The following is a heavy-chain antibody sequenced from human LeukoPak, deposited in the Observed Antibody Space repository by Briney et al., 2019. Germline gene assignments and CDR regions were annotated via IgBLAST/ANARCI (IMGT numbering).Heavy chain of an antibody. CDR2: ISISGSIV. J-gene: IGHJ4*02. CDR3: ARELNYFDY. V-gene: IGHV3-48*03. D-gene: IGHD2-8*01. CDR1: GFTFSSYE. Sequence: PGGSLRLSCAASGFTFSSYEMNWVRQAAGKGLEWVSYISISGSIVYYADSVKGRFTIPRDNDKNSLYLQMNSLRAQDTAVYYCARELNYFDYWGQGTLVTVSS.